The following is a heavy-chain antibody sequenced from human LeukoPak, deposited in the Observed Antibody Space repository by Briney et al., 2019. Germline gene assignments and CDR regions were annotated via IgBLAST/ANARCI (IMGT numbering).Heavy chain of an antibody. Sequence: GGSLRLSCAASGFTVSSTYMSWVRQAPGKGLEWVSVFYSGDTTYYANSVKGRFTISRDNSKNTLYLQMNSLTTEDTAVYYCAKGGGDLGSGSLDYWGQGTLVTVSS. D-gene: IGHD3-10*01. CDR3: AKGGGDLGSGSLDY. CDR2: FYSGDTT. CDR1: GFTVSSTY. V-gene: IGHV3-66*01. J-gene: IGHJ4*02.